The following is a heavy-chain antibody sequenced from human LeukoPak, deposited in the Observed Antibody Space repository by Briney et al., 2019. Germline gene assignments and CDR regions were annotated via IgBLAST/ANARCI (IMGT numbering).Heavy chain of an antibody. D-gene: IGHD2-2*01. CDR3: AKDPGDIVVVPAAKDAFDI. CDR2: IRYDGSNK. Sequence: GGSLRLSCAASGFTFSSYGMHWVRQAPGKGLEWVAFIRYDGSNKYYADSVKGRFTISRDNSKNTLYLQMNSLRAEDTAVYYCAKDPGDIVVVPAAKDAFDIWGQGTMVTVSS. V-gene: IGHV3-30*02. CDR1: GFTFSSYG. J-gene: IGHJ3*02.